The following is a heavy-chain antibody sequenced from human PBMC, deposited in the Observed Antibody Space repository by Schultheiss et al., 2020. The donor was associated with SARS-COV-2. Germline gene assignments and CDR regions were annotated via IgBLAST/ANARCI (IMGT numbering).Heavy chain of an antibody. J-gene: IGHJ3*02. CDR1: GFTFSSYW. D-gene: IGHD4-11*01. CDR2: ISSSSSYI. Sequence: GGSLRLSCAASGFTFSSYWMHWVRQAPGKGLEWVSSISSSSSYIYYADSVKGRFTISRDNAKNSLYLQMNSLRAEDTAVYYCARTVYVEAAFDIWGQGTMVIVSS. CDR3: ARTVYVEAAFDI. V-gene: IGHV3-21*01.